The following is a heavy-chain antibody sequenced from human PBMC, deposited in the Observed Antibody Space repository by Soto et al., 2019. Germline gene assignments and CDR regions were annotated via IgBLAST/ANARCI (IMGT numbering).Heavy chain of an antibody. CDR2: INHSGST. CDR3: ARVEWRTGYCSSTSCSHWYFDY. J-gene: IGHJ4*02. D-gene: IGHD2-2*01. V-gene: IGHV4-34*01. Sequence: SETLSLTCAVYGGSFSGYYWSWIHQPPGKGLEWIGEINHSGSTNYNPSLKSRVTISVDTSKNQFSLKLSSVTAADTAVYYCARVEWRTGYCSSTSCSHWYFDYWGQGTLVTVSS. CDR1: GGSFSGYY.